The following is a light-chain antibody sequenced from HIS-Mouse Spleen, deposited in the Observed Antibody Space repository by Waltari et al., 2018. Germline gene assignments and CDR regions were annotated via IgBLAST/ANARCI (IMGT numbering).Light chain of an antibody. Sequence: SYELTQPPSVSVSPGQTARITCSGDALPKKYAYWYQQKSGQAPVLVIYEDSKRPSGIPGRFSGSSSGTMATLTISGAQVEDEADYYCYSTYSSGNHRVFGGGTKLTVL. J-gene: IGLJ2*01. CDR2: EDS. V-gene: IGLV3-10*01. CDR1: ALPKKY. CDR3: YSTYSSGNHRV.